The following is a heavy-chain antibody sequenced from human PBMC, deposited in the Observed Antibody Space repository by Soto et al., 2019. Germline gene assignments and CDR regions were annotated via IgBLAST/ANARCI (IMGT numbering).Heavy chain of an antibody. CDR1: GGSMSSSNW. J-gene: IGHJ4*02. Sequence: QVQLQESGPGLVKPSGTLSLTCTVSGGSMSSSNWWNWVRQPPGKGLEWIGETDHSGRTNYNPSLKRRVTISVDKSKNHISLKLSSVTAADTAVYYWGGSEATVLDYWGQGTLVTVSS. CDR2: TDHSGRT. D-gene: IGHD4-17*01. CDR3: GGSEATVLDY. V-gene: IGHV4-4*02.